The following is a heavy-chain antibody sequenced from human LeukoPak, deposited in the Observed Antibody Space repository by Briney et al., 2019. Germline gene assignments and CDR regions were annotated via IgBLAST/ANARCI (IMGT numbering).Heavy chain of an antibody. V-gene: IGHV3-53*01. D-gene: IGHD6-13*01. CDR1: GFTVRTNY. CDR3: AGQYSSSYYFDY. Sequence: GGSLRLSCAASGFTVRTNYMSWVRQAPGKGLEWVSVIYSDGSTYCADSVKHRFTISRDNSKNTLYLQMNSLRAEDTAVYYCAGQYSSSYYFDYWGQGTLVPVSS. CDR2: IYSDGST. J-gene: IGHJ4*02.